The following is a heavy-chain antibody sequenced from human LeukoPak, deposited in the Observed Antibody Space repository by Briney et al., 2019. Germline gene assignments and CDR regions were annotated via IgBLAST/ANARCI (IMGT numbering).Heavy chain of an antibody. Sequence: GGSLRLSCAASGFTFSGSAMHWVRQASGKGLEWVGRIKSKANNYATAYAASVKGRFTIPRDDSENTAFLQMTSLKTEDTAVYYCTRRGDGDYGDYWGQGTLVTVSS. D-gene: IGHD4-17*01. CDR3: TRRGDGDYGDY. CDR1: GFTFSGSA. CDR2: IKSKANNYAT. J-gene: IGHJ4*02. V-gene: IGHV3-73*01.